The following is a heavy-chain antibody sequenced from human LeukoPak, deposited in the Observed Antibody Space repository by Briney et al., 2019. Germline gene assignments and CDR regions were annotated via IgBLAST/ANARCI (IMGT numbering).Heavy chain of an antibody. V-gene: IGHV1-24*01. CDR2: FDPEDGET. J-gene: IGHJ6*02. CDR3: ATACSSTSCYSLTLGYYYYYGMDV. Sequence: ASVKVSCKVSGYTLTELSMHWVRQAPGKGLEWMGGFDPEDGETIYAQKFQGRVTMTEDTSTDTAYMELSSLRSEDTAVYYCATACSSTSCYSLTLGYYYYYGMDVWGQGTTVTVSS. D-gene: IGHD2-2*01. CDR1: GYTLTELS.